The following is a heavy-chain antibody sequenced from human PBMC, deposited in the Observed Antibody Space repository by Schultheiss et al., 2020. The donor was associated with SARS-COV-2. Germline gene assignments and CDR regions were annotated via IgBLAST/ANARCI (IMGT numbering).Heavy chain of an antibody. CDR3: ARAQGYCSSTSCYIDAFDI. Sequence: SETLSLTCTVSGGSISSYYWSWIRQPAGKGLEWIGRIYTSGSTNYNPSLKSRVTMSVDTSKNQFSLKLSSVTAADTAVYYCARAQGYCSSTSCYIDAFDIWGQETMVTVSS. D-gene: IGHD2-2*02. CDR1: GGSISSYY. J-gene: IGHJ3*02. CDR2: IYTSGST. V-gene: IGHV4-4*07.